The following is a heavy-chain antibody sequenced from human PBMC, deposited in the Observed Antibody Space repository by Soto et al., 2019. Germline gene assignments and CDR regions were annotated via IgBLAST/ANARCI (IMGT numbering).Heavy chain of an antibody. Sequence: QVRLVQAGAEVKKPGSSVKVSCKTSGVSFNNNGIGWVRQAPGHGLEWMGGVSPPFRTSNYARKFQGRISITADASTGTVNMALSSLTSEDTAQYYCARVLYYGSGSYSPYGMDVWGQGTTVTVSS. CDR2: VSPPFRTS. J-gene: IGHJ6*02. D-gene: IGHD3-10*01. CDR3: ARVLYYGSGSYSPYGMDV. CDR1: GVSFNNNG. V-gene: IGHV1-69*01.